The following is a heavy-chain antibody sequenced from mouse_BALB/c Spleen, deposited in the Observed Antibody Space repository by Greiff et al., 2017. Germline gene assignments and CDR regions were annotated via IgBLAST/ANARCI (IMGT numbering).Heavy chain of an antibody. CDR2: IWAGGST. CDR1: GFSLTSYG. D-gene: IGHD2-3*01. J-gene: IGHJ1*01. V-gene: IGHV2-9*02. Sequence: QVQLKESGPGLVAPSQSLSITCTVSGFSLTSYGVHWVRQPPGKGLEWLGVIWAGGSTNYNSALMSRLSISKDNSKSQVFLKMNSLQTDDTAMYYCARGDGYGYFDVWGAGTTVTVSS. CDR3: ARGDGYGYFDV.